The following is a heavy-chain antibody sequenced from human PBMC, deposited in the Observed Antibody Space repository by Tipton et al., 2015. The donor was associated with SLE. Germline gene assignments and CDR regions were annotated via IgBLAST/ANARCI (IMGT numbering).Heavy chain of an antibody. Sequence: TLSLTCTVSGGSISSYYWSWNRQHHGKGLEWIGYIYYSGSNNYNPSLKSRVTISVDTSKNQFSLKLSSVTAADTAVYYCARVSHTISAFDIWGQGTMVTVSS. V-gene: IGHV4-59*01. D-gene: IGHD5-12*01. CDR2: IYYSGSN. CDR1: GGSISSYY. CDR3: ARVSHTISAFDI. J-gene: IGHJ3*02.